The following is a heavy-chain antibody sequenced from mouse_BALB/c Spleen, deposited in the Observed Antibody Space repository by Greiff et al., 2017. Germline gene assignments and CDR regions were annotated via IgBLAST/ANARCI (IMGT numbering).Heavy chain of an antibody. J-gene: IGHJ2*01. Sequence: QVQLQQSGAELAKPGASVKMSCKASGYTFTSYWMHWVKQRPGQGLEWIGYINPSTGYTEYNQKFKDKATLTADKSSSTAYMQLSSLTSEDSAVYYCARSRTGTGYFDYWGQGTTLTVSS. CDR1: GYTFTSYW. V-gene: IGHV1-7*01. CDR3: ARSRTGTGYFDY. D-gene: IGHD4-1*01. CDR2: INPSTGYT.